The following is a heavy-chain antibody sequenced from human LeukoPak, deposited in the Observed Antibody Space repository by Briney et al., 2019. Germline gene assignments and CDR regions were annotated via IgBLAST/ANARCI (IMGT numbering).Heavy chain of an antibody. D-gene: IGHD6-13*01. V-gene: IGHV1-3*01. CDR3: ARAVTAAAGIRY. CDR2: INAGNGNT. CDR1: GYTFTSYA. J-gene: IGHJ4*02. Sequence: ASVKVSCKASGYTFTSYAMHWVRQAPGQRLEWMGWINAGNGNTKYSQKFQGRVTITRDTSASTAYMELSSLRSEDTAVYYCARAVTAAAGIRYWGQGTLVTVSS.